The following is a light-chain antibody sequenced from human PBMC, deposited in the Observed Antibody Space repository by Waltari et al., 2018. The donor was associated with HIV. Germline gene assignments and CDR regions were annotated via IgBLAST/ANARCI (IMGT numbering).Light chain of an antibody. Sequence: SDVLTQPPSVSVAPGKTARIPCGGNNIASKTVHWYQQKPGQAPVLVIYDDTDRPSGIPERLSGSNSGNTATLTISGVEAGDEADYYCQVWDSGRDQVIFGGGTKLTVL. V-gene: IGLV3-21*04. J-gene: IGLJ2*01. CDR1: NIASKT. CDR2: DDT. CDR3: QVWDSGRDQVI.